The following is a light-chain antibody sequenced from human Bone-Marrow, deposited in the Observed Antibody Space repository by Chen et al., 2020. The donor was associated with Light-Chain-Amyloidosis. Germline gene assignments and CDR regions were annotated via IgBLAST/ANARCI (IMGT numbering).Light chain of an antibody. J-gene: IGKJ1*01. Sequence: EIVLTQSPATLSSSPGERATLSCRASQSVSSYLAWYQQKPGQAPRLLIYDASNRATGIPARFSGSGSVTDFPLTISSLEPEDFAVYYCQPRSNWTWTFGQGTKVEIK. CDR1: QSVSSY. CDR3: QPRSNWTWT. V-gene: IGKV3-11*01. CDR2: DAS.